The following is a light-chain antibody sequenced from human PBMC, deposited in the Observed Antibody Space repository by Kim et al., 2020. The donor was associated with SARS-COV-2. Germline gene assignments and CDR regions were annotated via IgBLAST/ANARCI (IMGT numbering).Light chain of an antibody. J-gene: IGLJ3*02. Sequence: PGGTVTLTCGSSTGAVTSGHYPYWFQQNPGQAPRTLIYHTSHKQSWTPARFSGSLVGGKAALTLSGAQPEDEAEYYCLLSYSGARVFGGGTQLTVL. CDR1: TGAVTSGHY. CDR2: HTS. V-gene: IGLV7-46*01. CDR3: LLSYSGARV.